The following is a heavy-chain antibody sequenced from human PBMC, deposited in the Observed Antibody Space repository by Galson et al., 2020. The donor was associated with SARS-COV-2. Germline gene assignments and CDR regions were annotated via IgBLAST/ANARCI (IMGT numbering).Heavy chain of an antibody. D-gene: IGHD3-22*01. V-gene: IGHV3-30*04. J-gene: IGHJ3*02. CDR2: ISYDGSNK. Sequence: GGSLRLSCAASGFTFSSYAMHWVRQAPGKGLEWVAVISYDGSNKYYADSVKGRFTISRDNSKNTLYLQMNSLRAEDTAVYYCAREGYYYDSSGYYYVRDAFDIWGQGTMVTVSS. CDR3: AREGYYYDSSGYYYVRDAFDI. CDR1: GFTFSSYA.